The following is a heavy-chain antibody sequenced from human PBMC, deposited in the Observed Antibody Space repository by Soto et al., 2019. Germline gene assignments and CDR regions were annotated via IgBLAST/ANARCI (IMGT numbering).Heavy chain of an antibody. J-gene: IGHJ6*02. CDR2: ISCSTSYL. V-gene: IGHV3-21*01. Sequence: EVQLVESGGGLVKPGGSLRLSCAASGFTFSSYSMNWVRQAPGKGLEWVSSISCSTSYLYYADSVKGRFTISRDNAKHSLYLQMNSLRAEDTAVYYCARVVDYCDPYYYYGMDVWGQGTTVTVSS. D-gene: IGHD3-22*01. CDR3: ARVVDYCDPYYYYGMDV. CDR1: GFTFSSYS.